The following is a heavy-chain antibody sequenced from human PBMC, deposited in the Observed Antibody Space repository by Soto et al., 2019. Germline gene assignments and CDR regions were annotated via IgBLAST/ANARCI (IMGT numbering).Heavy chain of an antibody. CDR1: GGTFSSYA. D-gene: IGHD3-22*01. Sequence: ASVKVSCKASGGTFSSYAISWVRQAPGQGLEWMGGIIPIFGTANYAQKFQGRVTITADKSTSTAYMELSSLRSEDTAVYYCARCDYYDSSGYYEFYWFDPWGQGTLVTVSS. V-gene: IGHV1-69*06. CDR3: ARCDYYDSSGYYEFYWFDP. J-gene: IGHJ5*02. CDR2: IIPIFGTA.